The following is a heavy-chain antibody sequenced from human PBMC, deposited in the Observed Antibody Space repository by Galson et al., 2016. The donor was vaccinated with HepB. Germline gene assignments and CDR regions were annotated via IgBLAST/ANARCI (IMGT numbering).Heavy chain of an antibody. Sequence: SETLSLTCTLSGGSVGSGGAYWGWIRQPPGKGLDYVGNFFSGGRTSYNPSPESRVSIYVDTSKNQFSLKLTSVTAADSGVYYCGTSTGTTEYWGQGTLVTVSS. J-gene: IGHJ4*02. CDR2: FFSGGRT. D-gene: IGHD1-1*01. V-gene: IGHV4-39*01. CDR1: GGSVGSGGAY. CDR3: GTSTGTTEY.